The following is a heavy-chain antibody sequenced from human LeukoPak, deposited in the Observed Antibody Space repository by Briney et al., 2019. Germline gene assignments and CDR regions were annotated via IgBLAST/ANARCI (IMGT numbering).Heavy chain of an antibody. V-gene: IGHV3-53*01. CDR2: IYSGGST. D-gene: IGHD6-19*01. Sequence: GGSLRLSCAASVVTVRINYMSWVRQAPGKGLEWVSVIYSGGSTYYADSVKGRFTISRDNSKNTLYLQMNSLRAEDAAVYFRARGPDAVRYYFDYWGQGTLVTVSS. J-gene: IGHJ4*02. CDR3: ARGPDAVRYYFDY. CDR1: VVTVRINY.